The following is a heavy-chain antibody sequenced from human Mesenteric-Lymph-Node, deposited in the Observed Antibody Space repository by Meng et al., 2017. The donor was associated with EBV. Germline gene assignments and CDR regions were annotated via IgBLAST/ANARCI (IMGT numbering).Heavy chain of an antibody. V-gene: IGHV4-39*01. CDR3: ARADYYDTSGVVDY. D-gene: IGHD3-22*01. CDR1: GGSRGSPISY. J-gene: IGHJ4*02. Sequence: LAKLSASPSQPLTVSGGSRGSPISYWGWIRQPPGKGLEWIGTFSYSGTTYYNTSLKSRVTISVDMSKNQFSLKLSSVTAADTAVYFCARADYYDTSGVVDYWGQGTLVTVSS. CDR2: FSYSGTT.